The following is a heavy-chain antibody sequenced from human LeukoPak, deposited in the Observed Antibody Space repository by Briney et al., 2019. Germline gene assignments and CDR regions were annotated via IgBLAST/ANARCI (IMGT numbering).Heavy chain of an antibody. D-gene: IGHD6-13*01. CDR1: GYSFTGYW. J-gene: IGHJ4*02. CDR2: IYPGDSDT. V-gene: IGHV5-51*01. CDR3: ARERRHAYSSSWYYFDY. Sequence: GESLKISCKGSGYSFTGYWIGWVRLMPGKGLEWMGRIYPGDSDTKYSPSFQGQVTISADKSISTAYLQWSSLKASDTAMYYCARERRHAYSSSWYYFDYWGQGTLVTVSS.